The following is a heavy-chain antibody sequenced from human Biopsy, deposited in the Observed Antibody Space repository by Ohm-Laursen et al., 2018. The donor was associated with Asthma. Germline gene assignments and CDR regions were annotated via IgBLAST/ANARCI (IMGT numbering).Heavy chain of an antibody. CDR2: INHSGST. CDR3: ARITNDRIAAAGRYYYYGMDV. D-gene: IGHD6-13*01. J-gene: IGHJ6*02. V-gene: IGHV4-34*01. Sequence: PGTLSLTWAVYGGSFSGYYWSWIRQPPGKGLEWIGEINHSGSTNYNPSLKSRVTISVDTSKNQFSLKLSSVTAADTAVYYCARITNDRIAAAGRYYYYGMDVWGQGTTVTVSS. CDR1: GGSFSGYY.